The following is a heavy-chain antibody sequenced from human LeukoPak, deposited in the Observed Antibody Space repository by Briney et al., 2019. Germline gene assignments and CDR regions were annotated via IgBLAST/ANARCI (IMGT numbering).Heavy chain of an antibody. CDR1: GFTFSDYY. CDR2: ISSSSTYT. Sequence: GGSLRLSCAASGFTFSDYYMNWIREAPGKGLEWVSYISSSSTYTNYADSVKGRFTISRDNAKNSLYLQMNSLRAEDTAVYYCARGVDLVGELDYWGQGTLVTVSS. CDR3: ARGVDLVGELDY. J-gene: IGHJ4*02. V-gene: IGHV3-11*05. D-gene: IGHD1-26*01.